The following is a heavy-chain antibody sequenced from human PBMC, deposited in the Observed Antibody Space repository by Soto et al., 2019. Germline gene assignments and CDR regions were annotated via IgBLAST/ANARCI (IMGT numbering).Heavy chain of an antibody. J-gene: IGHJ4*02. V-gene: IGHV3-23*01. CDR2: ISASGRDI. CDR1: GFTFSNFA. Sequence: GGSLRLSCGASGFTFSNFAMSWVRQAPGRGLEWVSGISASGRDIHYADSVKDRFTVSRDNSKNTLYLQMNSLRAEDTAIYYCAKGKTSGWYYFDYWGQGALVTVSS. D-gene: IGHD6-19*01. CDR3: AKGKTSGWYYFDY.